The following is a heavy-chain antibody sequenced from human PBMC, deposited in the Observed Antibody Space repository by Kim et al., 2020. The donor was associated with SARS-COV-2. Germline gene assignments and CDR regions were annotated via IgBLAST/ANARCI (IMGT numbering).Heavy chain of an antibody. V-gene: IGHV3-30*04. J-gene: IGHJ6*02. CDR1: GFTFSSYA. CDR3: ARVPGDGYNYYYYGMDV. CDR2: ISYDGGHK. D-gene: IGHD5-12*01. Sequence: GGSLRLSCAASGFTFSSYALHWVRQAPGKGLEWVALISYDGGHKYYADSVKGRFTISRDNSKNTLYLQMNSLRAEDTAVYYCARVPGDGYNYYYYGMDVWGQGTTVTVSS.